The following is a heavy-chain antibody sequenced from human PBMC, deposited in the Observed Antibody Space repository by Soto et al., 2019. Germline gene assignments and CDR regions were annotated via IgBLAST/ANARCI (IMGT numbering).Heavy chain of an antibody. J-gene: IGHJ6*02. D-gene: IGHD3-3*01. CDR3: ARDLRGYDFWSGYSYGMDV. V-gene: IGHV4-31*03. CDR2: IYCSGST. CDR1: GGSISSGGYY. Sequence: QVQLQESGPGLVKPSQTLSLTCTVSGGSISSGGYYWSWIRQHPGKGLEWIGYIYCSGSTYYNPSLKSRVTISVDTSKNQFSLKLSSVTAADTAVYYCARDLRGYDFWSGYSYGMDVWGQGTTVTVSS.